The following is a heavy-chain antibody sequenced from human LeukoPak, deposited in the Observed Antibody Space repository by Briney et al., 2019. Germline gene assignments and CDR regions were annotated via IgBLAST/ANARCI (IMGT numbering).Heavy chain of an antibody. D-gene: IGHD3-10*01. J-gene: IGHJ5*02. CDR2: IKPNSGGT. CDR3: ATNILVRDIINWFDP. Sequence: ASVRVSCKASGYSFADYYMHWVRQAPGQGLEWMGWIKPNSGGTRSAQKFQGRVTMTRDTSISTAYMELSSLRYDDTAVYYCATNILVRDIINWFDPWGQGTLVTVSS. CDR1: GYSFADYY. V-gene: IGHV1-2*02.